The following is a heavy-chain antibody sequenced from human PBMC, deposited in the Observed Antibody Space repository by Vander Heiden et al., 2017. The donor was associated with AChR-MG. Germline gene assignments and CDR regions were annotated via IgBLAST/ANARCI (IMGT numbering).Heavy chain of an antibody. Sequence: QVQLVQSGAEVKKPGSSVKVSCKASGGTFSSYAISWVRQAPGQGLEWMGGIIPIFGTANYAQKFQGRVTITADKSTSTAYMELSSLRSEDTAVYYCARRRIGSGYYSAPLYYYYGMDVWGQGTTVTVSS. CDR1: GGTFSSYA. CDR2: IIPIFGTA. D-gene: IGHD3-22*01. CDR3: ARRRIGSGYYSAPLYYYYGMDV. J-gene: IGHJ6*02. V-gene: IGHV1-69*06.